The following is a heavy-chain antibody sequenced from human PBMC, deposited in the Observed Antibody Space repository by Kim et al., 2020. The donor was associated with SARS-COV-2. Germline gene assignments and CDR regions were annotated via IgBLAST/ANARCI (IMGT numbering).Heavy chain of an antibody. V-gene: IGHV3-11*06. J-gene: IGHJ6*02. CDR2: ISSSSSYT. CDR3: ARGAKYGMDV. CDR1: GFTFSDYY. Sequence: GGSLRLSCAASGFTFSDYYMSWIRQAPGKGLEWVSYISSSSSYTNYADSVKGRFTISRDNAKNSLYLQMNSLRAEDTAVYYCARGAKYGMDVWGQGTTVTVSS.